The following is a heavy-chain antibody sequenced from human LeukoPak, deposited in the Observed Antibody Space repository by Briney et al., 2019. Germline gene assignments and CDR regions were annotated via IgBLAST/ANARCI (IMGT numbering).Heavy chain of an antibody. CDR2: TYYRSKWYN. D-gene: IGHD2/OR15-2a*01. V-gene: IGHV6-1*01. CDR1: GDSVSSNSPA. J-gene: IGHJ3*02. Sequence: SQTLSLTCAISGDSVSSNSPAWNWIRQSPSRGLEWLGRTYYRSKWYNDYAVSVKSRITIDPDTSKNQFSLQLKSVIPEDTAVYYCARKLSGAFDIWGQGTMVTVSS. CDR3: ARKLSGAFDI.